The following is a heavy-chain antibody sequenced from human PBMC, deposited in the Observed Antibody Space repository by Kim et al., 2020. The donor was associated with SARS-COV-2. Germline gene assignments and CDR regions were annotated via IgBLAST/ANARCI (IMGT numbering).Heavy chain of an antibody. J-gene: IGHJ4*02. CDR3: AKRDSSGYYYFDY. CDR1: GFTFYSNV. D-gene: IGHD3-22*01. V-gene: IGHV3-23*01. Sequence: GGSLRLSCAASGFTFYSNVMSWVRQAPGKGLEWVSTITCSGGSTYYADSVKVRFTISRDNSKNTLYLQMNSLRAEDTAVYYCAKRDSSGYYYFDYWGRGTLGTVSS. CDR2: ITCSGGST.